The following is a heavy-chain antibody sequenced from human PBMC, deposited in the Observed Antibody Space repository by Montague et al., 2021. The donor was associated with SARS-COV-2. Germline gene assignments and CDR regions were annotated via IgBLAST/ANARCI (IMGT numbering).Heavy chain of an antibody. CDR1: GGSIGSYYW. CDR2: IDWDDDK. D-gene: IGHD6-19*01. J-gene: IGHJ4*02. V-gene: IGHV2-70*11. Sequence: TLSLTSTVSGGSIGSYYWSWIRQPPGKALEWLARIDWDDDKYYSTPLKTRLTISKDTSKNQVVLTMTNMDPVDTATYYCAREYSSGVYFDYWGQGILVTVSS. CDR3: AREYSSGVYFDY.